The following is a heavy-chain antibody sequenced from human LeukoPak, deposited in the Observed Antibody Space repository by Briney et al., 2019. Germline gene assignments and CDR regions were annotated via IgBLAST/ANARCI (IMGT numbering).Heavy chain of an antibody. Sequence: PGGSLRLSCAASGFTFSSYWMSWVRQAPGKGLEWVANIKQDGSGKYYVDSVKGRFTISRDNAKNSLYLQMNSLRAEDTAVYYCARGHKDMITFGGVISWDFDYWGQGTLVTVSS. CDR1: GFTFSSYW. D-gene: IGHD3-16*02. J-gene: IGHJ4*02. V-gene: IGHV3-7*01. CDR2: IKQDGSGK. CDR3: ARGHKDMITFGGVISWDFDY.